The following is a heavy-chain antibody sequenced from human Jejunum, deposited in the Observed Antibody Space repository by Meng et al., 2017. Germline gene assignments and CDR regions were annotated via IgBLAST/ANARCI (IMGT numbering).Heavy chain of an antibody. CDR1: GFTFSDFY. V-gene: IGHV3-11*01. CDR3: ARPSYFDP. Sequence: QVQLVESGGGLGKPGGSLRLSCAASGFTFSDFYMSWIRQAPGKGLEWVSFISTTGKVIYYADSVKGRFTVSRDNAKNSLFLQMDSLRAEDTAVYYCARPSYFDPWGQGTLVTVSS. J-gene: IGHJ4*02. CDR2: ISTTGKVI.